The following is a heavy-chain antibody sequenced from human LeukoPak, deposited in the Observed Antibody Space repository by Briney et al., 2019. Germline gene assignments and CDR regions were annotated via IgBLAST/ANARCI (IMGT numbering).Heavy chain of an antibody. Sequence: GGSLRLSCAASGFTFDDYAMHWVRRAPGQGLGWVTGINWNNDGIVYAASVKGRFTVSRDNAKNTLYLQMNGLRPEDTAFYYCARDDYNTLGYNFHHWGQGTLVTVSS. CDR2: INWNNDGI. D-gene: IGHD1-1*01. J-gene: IGHJ1*01. V-gene: IGHV3-9*01. CDR1: GFTFDDYA. CDR3: ARDDYNTLGYNFHH.